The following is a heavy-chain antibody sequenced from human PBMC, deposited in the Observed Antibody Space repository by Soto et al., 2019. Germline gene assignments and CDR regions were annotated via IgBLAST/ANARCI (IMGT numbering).Heavy chain of an antibody. J-gene: IGHJ4*02. Sequence: ASVKVSCKASGYTFTGYCMHWVRQAPGQGLEWMGWINAGNGNTKYSQKFQGRVTITRDTSASTAYMELSSLRSEDTAVYYCAREGYYDSSGYPSIDYWGQGTLVTVSS. CDR3: AREGYYDSSGYPSIDY. D-gene: IGHD3-22*01. CDR2: INAGNGNT. V-gene: IGHV1-3*01. CDR1: GYTFTGYC.